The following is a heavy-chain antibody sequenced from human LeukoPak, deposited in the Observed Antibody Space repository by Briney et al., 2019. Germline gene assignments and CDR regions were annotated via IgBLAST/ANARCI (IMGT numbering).Heavy chain of an antibody. CDR3: ARPPLFYYDSSGYYFDY. D-gene: IGHD3-22*01. CDR2: ISAYNGNT. CDR1: GYTYTSYG. Sequence: ASVKVSCKASGYTYTSYGISWVRQAPGQGLEWMGWISAYNGNTNYAQKLQGRVTMTTDTSTSTAYMELRSLRSDDTAVYYCARPPLFYYDSSGYYFDYWGQGTLVTVSS. V-gene: IGHV1-18*01. J-gene: IGHJ4*02.